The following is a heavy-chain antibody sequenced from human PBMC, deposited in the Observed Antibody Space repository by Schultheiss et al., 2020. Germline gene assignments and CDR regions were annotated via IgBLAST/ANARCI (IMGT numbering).Heavy chain of an antibody. J-gene: IGHJ4*02. CDR3: AKGGGYGDPLHY. Sequence: SETLSLTCAVSGDSISTTNWWNWVRQPPGKGLEWIGEIYHSAGPNYNPSLKSRVTMSVDKSNNQCSLNLNSVTGADTAVYYCAKGGGYGDPLHYWGQGTLVT. CDR1: GDSISTTNW. CDR2: IYHSAGP. V-gene: IGHV4-4*02. D-gene: IGHD4-17*01.